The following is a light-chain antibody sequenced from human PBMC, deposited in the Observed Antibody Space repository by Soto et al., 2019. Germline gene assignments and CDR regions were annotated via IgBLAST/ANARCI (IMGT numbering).Light chain of an antibody. CDR3: QQYSRSPRT. J-gene: IGKJ1*01. CDR1: PSVTNY. CDR2: GAS. Sequence: EIVLTQSPATLSLSPGERATLSCRASPSVTNYLAWYQQKPGQPPRLLIYGASNRATGIPDRFSGSGSETDFTHTISRLEPEDFAVYYCQQYSRSPRTFGQGTKVDIK. V-gene: IGKV3-20*01.